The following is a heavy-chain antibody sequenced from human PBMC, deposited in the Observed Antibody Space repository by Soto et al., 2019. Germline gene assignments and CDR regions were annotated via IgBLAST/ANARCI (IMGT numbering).Heavy chain of an antibody. V-gene: IGHV3-23*01. CDR2: ISGSGGST. CDR3: AKDPPLGYCSGGSCYEGDAFDI. CDR1: GFTFSSYA. Sequence: EVQLLESGGGLVQPGGSLRLSCAASGFTFSSYAMSWVRQAPGKGLEWVSAISGSGGSTYYADSVKGRFTISRDNSENTLYLQMNSLRAEDTAVYYCAKDPPLGYCSGGSCYEGDAFDIWGQGTMVTVSS. J-gene: IGHJ3*02. D-gene: IGHD2-15*01.